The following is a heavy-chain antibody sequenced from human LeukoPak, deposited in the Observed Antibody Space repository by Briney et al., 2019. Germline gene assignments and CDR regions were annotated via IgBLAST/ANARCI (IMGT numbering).Heavy chain of an antibody. Sequence: ASVKVSCKASGYTFTSYGISWVRQAPGQGLEWMGWISAYNGNTNYAQKLQGRVTTTTDTSTSTAYMELRSLRSDDTAVYYCARVVAKAYYDFWSGYYTPGAGMDVWGQGTTVTVSS. CDR2: ISAYNGNT. CDR1: GYTFTSYG. CDR3: ARVVAKAYYDFWSGYYTPGAGMDV. D-gene: IGHD3-3*01. J-gene: IGHJ6*02. V-gene: IGHV1-18*01.